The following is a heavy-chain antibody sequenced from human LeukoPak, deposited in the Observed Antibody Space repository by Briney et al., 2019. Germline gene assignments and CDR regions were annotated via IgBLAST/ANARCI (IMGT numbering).Heavy chain of an antibody. CDR1: GGSFSGYY. J-gene: IGHJ4*02. CDR3: ASGGAITMVWGVITYFDY. CDR2: INHSGST. D-gene: IGHD3-10*01. V-gene: IGHV4-34*01. Sequence: SETLSLTCAVYGGSFSGYYWSWIRQPPGKGLEWIGEINHSGSTNYNPSLKSRVTISVDTSKNQFSLKLSSVTAADTAVYYCASGGAITMVWGVITYFDYWGQGTLVTVSS.